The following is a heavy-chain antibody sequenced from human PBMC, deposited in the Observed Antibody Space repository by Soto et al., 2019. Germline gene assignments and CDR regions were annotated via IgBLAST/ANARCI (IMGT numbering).Heavy chain of an antibody. CDR1: EFTFSNSW. CDR2: INPDGSTT. J-gene: IGHJ1*01. Sequence: EVQLVESGGGLVQPGGSLRLSCAASEFTFSNSWMHWVRQVPGKGLVWVSRINPDGSTTSYADSVKGRFTISRDNAKNTLYLQMNSLKDDDTAVYYCTSTFGEWERLKHWGQGTLVTVSS. V-gene: IGHV3-74*01. CDR3: TSTFGEWERLKH. D-gene: IGHD1-26*01.